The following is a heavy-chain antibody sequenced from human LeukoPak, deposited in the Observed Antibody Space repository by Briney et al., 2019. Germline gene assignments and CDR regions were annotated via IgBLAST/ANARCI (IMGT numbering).Heavy chain of an antibody. CDR1: GFTFSSYA. J-gene: IGHJ4*02. CDR3: AKPPYYYDSSGYESPFDY. CDR2: ISGSGGST. V-gene: IGHV3-23*01. D-gene: IGHD3-22*01. Sequence: PGGSLRLSCAASGFTFSSYAMSWVRQAPGKGLEWVSAISGSGGSTYYADSVKGRFTISRDNSKNTLYLQMNSLRAEDTAVYYCAKPPYYYDSSGYESPFDYWGQGTLVRLL.